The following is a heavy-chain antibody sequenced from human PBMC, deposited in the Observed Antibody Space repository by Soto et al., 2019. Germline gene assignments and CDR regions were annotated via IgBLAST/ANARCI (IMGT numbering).Heavy chain of an antibody. D-gene: IGHD3-9*01. CDR2: ISDSGSS. Sequence: QVQLQESGPGLVKPSQTLTLTCTVSGGSISSGSFYWSWIRQHPGKGLEWIGHISDSGSSYYNPSLEGRVTISVDTSKNQFSLKLSAVTAADTAVYFFARTTFYDIFTAYYSLFDYWGQGTLVTVSS. CDR1: GGSISSGSFY. CDR3: ARTTFYDIFTAYYSLFDY. V-gene: IGHV4-31*03. J-gene: IGHJ4*02.